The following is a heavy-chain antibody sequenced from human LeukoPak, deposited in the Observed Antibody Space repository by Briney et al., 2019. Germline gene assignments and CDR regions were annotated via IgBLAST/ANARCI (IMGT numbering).Heavy chain of an antibody. J-gene: IGHJ4*02. D-gene: IGHD2-15*01. CDR1: GYSINSGSY. CDR2: IYHSGST. Sequence: SETLSLTCTVSGYSINSGSYWGWIRQPPGKGLEWIGSIYHSGSTYYNPSLKSRVTISVDTSKNQFSLKLSYVTAADTAVYYCVREILYCSGGSCYRGPFDNWGQGTLVTVSA. V-gene: IGHV4-38-2*02. CDR3: VREILYCSGGSCYRGPFDN.